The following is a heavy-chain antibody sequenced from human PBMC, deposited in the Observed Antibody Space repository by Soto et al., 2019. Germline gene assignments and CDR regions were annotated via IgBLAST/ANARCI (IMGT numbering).Heavy chain of an antibody. J-gene: IGHJ6*02. CDR2: IIHSGNT. CDR1: DYSIGSGYY. D-gene: IGHD6-25*01. Sequence: SETQSLTCTVSDYSIGSGYYWGWIRQPPGKGLEWIGSIIHSGNTNYNPSLKSRVTISVDTSKNQFSLKLSSVTAADTAVYYCARDGERSSVFYYGMDVWGQGTTVTVSS. CDR3: ARDGERSSVFYYGMDV. V-gene: IGHV4-38-2*02.